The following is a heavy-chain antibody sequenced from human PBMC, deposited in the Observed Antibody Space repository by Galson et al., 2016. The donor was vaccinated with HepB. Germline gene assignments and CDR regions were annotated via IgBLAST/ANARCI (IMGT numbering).Heavy chain of an antibody. CDR1: GYTLTELS. V-gene: IGHV1-24*01. CDR3: ATTKGSGVQRGGDASDI. Sequence: SVKVSCKVSGYTLTELSMHWVRQAPGKGLEWMGSLDPEDGEKIHTQKFQGRVTLTEDTSTDTAYMELNSLRSEDTAVYYCATTKGSGVQRGGDASDIWGQGTMVTVSS. CDR2: LDPEDGEK. J-gene: IGHJ3*02. D-gene: IGHD3-10*01.